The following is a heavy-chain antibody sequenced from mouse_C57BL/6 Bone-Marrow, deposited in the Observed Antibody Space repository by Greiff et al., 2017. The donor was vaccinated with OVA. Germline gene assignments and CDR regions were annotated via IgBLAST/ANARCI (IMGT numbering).Heavy chain of an antibody. Sequence: VKLMESGAELVKPGASVKLSCKASGYTFTSYWMQWVKQRPGQGLEWIGEIDPSDSYTNYNQKFKGKATLTVDTSSSTAYMQLNSLTSEDSAVYYCASAVFAYWGQGTLVTVSA. CDR1: GYTFTSYW. CDR3: ASAVFAY. J-gene: IGHJ3*01. V-gene: IGHV1-50*01. CDR2: IDPSDSYT.